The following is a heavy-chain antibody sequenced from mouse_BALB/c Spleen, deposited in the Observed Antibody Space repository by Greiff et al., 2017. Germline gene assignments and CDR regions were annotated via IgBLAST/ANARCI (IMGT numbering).Heavy chain of an antibody. CDR3: ARVEIIYYGSSYDYAMDY. J-gene: IGHJ4*01. V-gene: IGHV5-6-5*01. D-gene: IGHD1-1*01. CDR1: GFTFSSYA. CDR2: ISSGGST. Sequence: VESGGGLVKPGGSLKLSCAASGFTFSSYAMSWVRQTPEKRLEWVASISSGGSTYYPDSVKGRFTISRDNARNILYLQMSSLRSEDTAMYYCARVEIIYYGSSYDYAMDYWGQGTSVTVSS.